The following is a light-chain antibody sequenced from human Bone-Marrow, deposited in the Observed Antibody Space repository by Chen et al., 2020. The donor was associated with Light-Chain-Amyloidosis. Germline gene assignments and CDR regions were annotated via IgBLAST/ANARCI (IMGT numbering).Light chain of an antibody. CDR1: SGHSSYA. Sequence: QLVLTQSPSASASLGASVKLTCTLSSGHSSYAIAWHQQQPEKGPRYLMKLNSDGSHSKGDGIPDRFSCSSSGAERYLTISSLQSEDEADYYCQTWGTGILVFGTGTKVTVL. V-gene: IGLV4-69*01. J-gene: IGLJ1*01. CDR3: QTWGTGILV. CDR2: LNSDGSH.